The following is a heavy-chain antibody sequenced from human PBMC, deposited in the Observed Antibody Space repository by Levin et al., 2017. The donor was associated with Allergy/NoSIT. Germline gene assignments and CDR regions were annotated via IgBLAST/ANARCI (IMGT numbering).Heavy chain of an antibody. Sequence: SETLSLTCTVSGDSISNDNYYWAWIRQPPGKGLEWIGSVYYTGSAYYNPSLKTRLTMSVDTSKNQFSLRFNSVTAAETAIYYCAGEPNSPYYYYYGLDVWGQGTAVTVSS. D-gene: IGHD2/OR15-2a*01. CDR3: AGEPNSPYYYYYGLDV. V-gene: IGHV4-39*07. J-gene: IGHJ6*02. CDR1: GDSISNDNYY. CDR2: VYYTGSA.